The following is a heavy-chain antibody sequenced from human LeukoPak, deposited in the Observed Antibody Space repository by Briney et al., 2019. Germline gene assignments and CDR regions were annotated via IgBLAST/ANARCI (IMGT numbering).Heavy chain of an antibody. D-gene: IGHD2-2*01. CDR3: ATRTHFYCSSTSCYIFDY. CDR1: GGSISSYY. CDR2: IYYSGST. Sequence: SETLSLTCNVSGGSISSYYWGWIRQPPGKGLEWIGSIYYSGSTYYNPSLKGRVTISVDTSKNQFSLKLSSVTAADTAVYYCATRTHFYCSSTSCYIFDYWGQGTLVTVSS. V-gene: IGHV4-39*01. J-gene: IGHJ4*02.